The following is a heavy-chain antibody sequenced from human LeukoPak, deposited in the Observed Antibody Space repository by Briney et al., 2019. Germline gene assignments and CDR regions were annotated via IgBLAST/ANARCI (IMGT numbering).Heavy chain of an antibody. CDR1: GDTFTSYY. CDR3: ARGAHVRYYRGAFDI. Sequence: GASVKVSCKASGDTFTSYYMHCVRQAPGQGLEWVGIINPSGGSTSYAQKFQGRVTMTRDMSTSTVYMELTSLRFEDTAVYYCARGAHVRYYRGAFDIWGQGTMVTVSS. D-gene: IGHD1-26*01. J-gene: IGHJ3*02. CDR2: INPSGGST. V-gene: IGHV1-46*01.